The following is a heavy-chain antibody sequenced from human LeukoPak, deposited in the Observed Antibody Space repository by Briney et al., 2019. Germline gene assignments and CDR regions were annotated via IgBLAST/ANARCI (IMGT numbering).Heavy chain of an antibody. CDR3: ALGQQQLPWYGMDV. CDR2: ISAYNGNT. J-gene: IGHJ6*02. D-gene: IGHD6-13*01. CDR1: GYTFTSYG. Sequence: ASVKVSCKASGYTFTSYGISWVRQAPGQGLEWMGWISAYNGNTNYAQKLQGRVTMTRGTSTSTVYMELSSLRSEDTAVYYCALGQQQLPWYGMDVWGQGTTVTVSS. V-gene: IGHV1-18*01.